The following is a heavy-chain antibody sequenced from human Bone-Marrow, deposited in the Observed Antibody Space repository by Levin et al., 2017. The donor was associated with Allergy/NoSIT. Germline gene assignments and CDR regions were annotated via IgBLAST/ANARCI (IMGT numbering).Heavy chain of an antibody. Sequence: GGSLRLSCAASGFTFENYAIHWVRRLPGKGLEWVSGISWNSDDIGYTDSVKGRFTISRDNAKNSLYLQMSSLRIEDTGLYYCVKDIWPRAIVRRPGGFDPWGQGTLVTVSS. CDR1: GFTFENYA. D-gene: IGHD2-2*02. J-gene: IGHJ5*02. CDR2: ISWNSDDI. V-gene: IGHV3-9*01. CDR3: VKDIWPRAIVRRPGGFDP.